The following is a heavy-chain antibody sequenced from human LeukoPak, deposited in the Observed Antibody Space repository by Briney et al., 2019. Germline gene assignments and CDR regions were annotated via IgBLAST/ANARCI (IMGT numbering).Heavy chain of an antibody. CDR2: ISNSGSLK. CDR3: ARNEGSY. CDR1: GFTFSDHY. V-gene: IGHV3-11*01. J-gene: IGHJ4*02. D-gene: IGHD3-10*01. Sequence: PGGSLRLSCAASGFTFSDHYMSWFRQAPGKGLEWVSYISNSGSLKYYADSVKGRFTISRDNARNSLYLQMNSLRAEETAVYYCARNEGSYWGQGTLVTVSS.